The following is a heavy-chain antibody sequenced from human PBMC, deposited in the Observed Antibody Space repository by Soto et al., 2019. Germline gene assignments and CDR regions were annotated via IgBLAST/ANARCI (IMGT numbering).Heavy chain of an antibody. CDR3: ARVPYDTTGYYAF. J-gene: IGHJ4*02. V-gene: IGHV1-46*01. CDR1: GFTFTTYY. CDR2: IDPSGGST. Sequence: ASVKVSCKTSGFTFTTYYIHWVRQAPGQGLEWMGMIDPSGGSTTYAQKFQGRITMTSDMSTSTVYMELSSLRSEDTAVYYCARVPYDTTGYYAFWGQGTLVTV. D-gene: IGHD3-22*01.